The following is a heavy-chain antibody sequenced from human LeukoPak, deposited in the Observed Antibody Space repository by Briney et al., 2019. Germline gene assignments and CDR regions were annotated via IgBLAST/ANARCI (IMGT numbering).Heavy chain of an antibody. CDR2: ISSSSSTI. Sequence: GGSLRLSCAASGFTFSSYSMNWVRQAPGKGLEWVSYISSSSSTIYYADSVKGRFTISRDNSKNTLYLQMNSLRAEDTAVYYCAKDPSPTVYSSGWVDYWGQGTLVTVSS. V-gene: IGHV3-48*01. J-gene: IGHJ4*02. CDR1: GFTFSSYS. CDR3: AKDPSPTVYSSGWVDY. D-gene: IGHD6-19*01.